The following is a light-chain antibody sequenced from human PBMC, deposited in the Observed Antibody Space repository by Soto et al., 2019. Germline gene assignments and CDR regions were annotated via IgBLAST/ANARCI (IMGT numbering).Light chain of an antibody. CDR2: ATS. CDR1: QSITRY. Sequence: DFQMTQSPSSLSASVGDRVNITCRASQSITRYLNWYQQKPGKAPNLLIYATSNLQTGVPLRFSGSGFGTDFTLTINNLQPEDFATYYCQQSYSVPRTFGGGTKEEI. CDR3: QQSYSVPRT. J-gene: IGKJ4*01. V-gene: IGKV1-39*01.